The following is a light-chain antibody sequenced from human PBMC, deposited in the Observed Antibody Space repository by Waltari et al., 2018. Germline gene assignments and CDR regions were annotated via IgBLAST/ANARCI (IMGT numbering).Light chain of an antibody. CDR1: QSVSRF. CDR2: DAS. Sequence: EIVLTQSPGTLSLSPGERAHLSCRSSQSVSRFLARYQQKPGQAPRLLIYDASSRATGIPDRFSGSGSGTDFSLTISRLEPEDFAVYYCQKYGSLPATFGQGTKVEIK. CDR3: QKYGSLPAT. J-gene: IGKJ1*01. V-gene: IGKV3-20*01.